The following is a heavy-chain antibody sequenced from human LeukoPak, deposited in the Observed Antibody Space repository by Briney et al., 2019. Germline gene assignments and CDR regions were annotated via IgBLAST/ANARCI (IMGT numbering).Heavy chain of an antibody. CDR3: AKQGPGSCGSTSCYGFDY. CDR1: GYTFNNYA. J-gene: IGHJ4*02. CDR2: INTNTGNP. V-gene: IGHV7-4-1*02. D-gene: IGHD2-2*01. Sequence: ASVKVSCKASGYTFNNYAMNWVRQAPGQGLEWMGWINTNTGNPTYAQGFTGRFVFSLDTSVSTAYLQINSLKAEDTAVYYCAKQGPGSCGSTSCYGFDYWGQGTLVTVSS.